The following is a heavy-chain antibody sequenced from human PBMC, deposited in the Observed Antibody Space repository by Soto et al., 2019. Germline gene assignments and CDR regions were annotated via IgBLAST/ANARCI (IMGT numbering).Heavy chain of an antibody. Sequence: ASVKVSCKASGYTFTSYAMHWVRQAPGQRLEWMGWINAGNGNTKYSQKFQGRVTITRDTSASTAYMELSSLRSEDTAVYYCVRGLSLGGVVIIPNYYGMDVWGQGTTVTVSS. CDR3: VRGLSLGGVVIIPNYYGMDV. CDR1: GYTFTSYA. D-gene: IGHD3-3*01. J-gene: IGHJ6*02. CDR2: INAGNGNT. V-gene: IGHV1-3*01.